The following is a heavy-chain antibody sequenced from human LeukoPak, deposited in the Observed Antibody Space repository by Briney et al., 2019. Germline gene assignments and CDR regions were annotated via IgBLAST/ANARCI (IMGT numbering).Heavy chain of an antibody. CDR3: ARARGDYYYGMDV. J-gene: IGHJ6*02. V-gene: IGHV4-31*03. CDR2: IYYSGST. D-gene: IGHD4-17*01. Sequence: PSETLSLTCTVSGGSISSGGYYWPWIRQHPGKGLEWIGYIYYSGSTYYNPSLKSRVTISGDTSKKRFSLKLSSVTAADTAVYYCARARGDYYYGMDVWGQGTTVTVSS. CDR1: GGSISSGGYY.